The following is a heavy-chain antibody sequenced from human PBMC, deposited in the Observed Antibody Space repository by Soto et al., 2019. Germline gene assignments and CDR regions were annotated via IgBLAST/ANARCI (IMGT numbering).Heavy chain of an antibody. CDR1: GYSISSSNW. CDR3: ARVYSVNYLGYFDY. Sequence: PSETLSLTCAVSGYSISSSNWWGWIRQPPGKGLEWIGYIYYSGTTYYNPSLKSRVTMSVDTSKRQFSLNLSSLTAADTAVYYCARVYSVNYLGYFDYWGQGALVTVSS. CDR2: IYYSGTT. J-gene: IGHJ4*02. D-gene: IGHD6-13*01. V-gene: IGHV4-28*03.